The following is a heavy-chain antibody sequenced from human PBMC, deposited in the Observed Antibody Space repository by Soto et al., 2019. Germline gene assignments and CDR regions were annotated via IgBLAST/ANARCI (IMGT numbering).Heavy chain of an antibody. CDR1: GCSISSGGYY. Sequence: PTETLYLTCTVSGCSISSGGYYWSWIRQHQGKGLEWIGYIYYSGSTYHHPALKSRVTTSVDTPKNQFSLKLSSVTAADTAVYYCARVSRIAARTDAFDIWGQGTMVTVSS. CDR2: IYYSGST. CDR3: ARVSRIAARTDAFDI. V-gene: IGHV4-31*03. D-gene: IGHD6-13*01. J-gene: IGHJ3*02.